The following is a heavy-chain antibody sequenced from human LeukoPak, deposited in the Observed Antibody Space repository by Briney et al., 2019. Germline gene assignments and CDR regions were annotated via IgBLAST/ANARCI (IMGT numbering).Heavy chain of an antibody. D-gene: IGHD1-20*01. CDR2: ISSDGNNK. CDR1: GFTFSSYG. J-gene: IGHJ4*02. CDR3: ARFNWNGGIDY. Sequence: PGTSLRLSCAASGFTFSSYGMHWVRQAPGKGLEWVALISSDGNNKYYADSVKGRFTISRDNSKNTLYLQMNSLRAEDTAVYYCARFNWNGGIDYWGQGTLVTVSS. V-gene: IGHV3-30*03.